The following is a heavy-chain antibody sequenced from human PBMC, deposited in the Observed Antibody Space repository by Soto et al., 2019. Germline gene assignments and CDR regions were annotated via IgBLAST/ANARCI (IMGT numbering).Heavy chain of an antibody. Sequence: SVKVSCKASGGTFSSYAISWVRQAPGQGFEWMGGIIPIFGTANYAQKLQGRVTITADESTSTAYMELSSLRSEDTAVYYCARDPAAAVASTVNWFDPWGQGTLVTVSS. CDR1: GGTFSSYA. CDR3: ARDPAAAVASTVNWFDP. J-gene: IGHJ5*02. V-gene: IGHV1-69*13. D-gene: IGHD6-13*01. CDR2: IIPIFGTA.